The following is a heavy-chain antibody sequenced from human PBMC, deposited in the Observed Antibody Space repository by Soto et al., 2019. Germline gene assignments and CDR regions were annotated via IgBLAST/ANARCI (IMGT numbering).Heavy chain of an antibody. V-gene: IGHV1-58*01. CDR3: ARDLVVVAQRYNWFDP. CDR1: GFTLSSSA. Sequence: SVKVSCKTSGFTLSSSAVHWVRQARGHRLQWIGWIDVGSGNANYAQMDQERVTISRDMSTSTAYMELRSLRPDDTAVYYCARDLVVVAQRYNWFDPWGQGTLVTVSS. CDR2: IDVGSGNA. D-gene: IGHD2-15*01. J-gene: IGHJ5*02.